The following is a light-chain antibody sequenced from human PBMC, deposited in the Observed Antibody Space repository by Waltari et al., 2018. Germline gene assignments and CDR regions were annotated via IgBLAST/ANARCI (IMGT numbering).Light chain of an antibody. Sequence: EILLTQSPGTLSLSPGERANLSCRASQSIGRALIWYQQKPGQAPRLLIYGASTRATGIPDRFSGSGFGTDFSLTISRLEPEDFAVYYCQRNDRLPVTFGQGTKVEIK. V-gene: IGKV3-20*01. J-gene: IGKJ1*01. CDR2: GAS. CDR3: QRNDRLPVT. CDR1: QSIGRA.